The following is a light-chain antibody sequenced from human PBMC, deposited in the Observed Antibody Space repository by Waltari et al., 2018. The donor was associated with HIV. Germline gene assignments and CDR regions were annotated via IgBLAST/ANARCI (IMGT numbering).Light chain of an antibody. CDR3: QQRSNWPIFT. Sequence: VLTQSLAPLSLSPVISAPLSSRARQSISTYLAWYQQKPGQAPRLLIYDASNRATGIPARFSGSGSGTDFTLTISSLEPEDFAVYYCQQRSNWPIFTFGPGTKVDIK. CDR1: QSISTY. J-gene: IGKJ3*01. V-gene: IGKV3-11*01. CDR2: DAS.